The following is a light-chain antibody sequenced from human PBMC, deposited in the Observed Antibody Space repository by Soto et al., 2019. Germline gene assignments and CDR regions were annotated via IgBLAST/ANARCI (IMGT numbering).Light chain of an antibody. CDR2: GAS. CDR1: QSVSSSY. V-gene: IGKV3-20*01. Sequence: EIVLTQSPGTLSLSPGERATLSCRASQSVSSSYLAWYQQKPGQAPRLLIYGASSRATGIPDRFSGSGSGTAFPLTISRLEPADFAVYYCQQYGSSSYTFGQGTKLEIK. CDR3: QQYGSSSYT. J-gene: IGKJ2*01.